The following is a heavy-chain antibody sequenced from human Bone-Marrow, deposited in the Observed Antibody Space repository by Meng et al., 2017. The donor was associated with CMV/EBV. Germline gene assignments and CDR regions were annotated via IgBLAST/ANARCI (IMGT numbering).Heavy chain of an antibody. CDR1: GFTFDDYA. V-gene: IGHV3-9*03. D-gene: IGHD2-2*01. CDR3: AKDKNRYCSSPPHV. J-gene: IGHJ4*02. CDR2: ISWNSGSI. Sequence: GGSLRLSCAASGFTFDDYAMHWVRQAPGKGLEWVSGISWNSGSIGYADSVKGRFTISRDNAKNSLYLQMNSLRAEDMALYYCAKDKNRYCSSPPHVWGQGTLVAVSS.